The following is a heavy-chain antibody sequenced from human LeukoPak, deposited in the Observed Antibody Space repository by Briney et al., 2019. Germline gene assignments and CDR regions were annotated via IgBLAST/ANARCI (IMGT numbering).Heavy chain of an antibody. V-gene: IGHV4-59*01. Sequence: PSETLSLTCAVYGGSFSGYYWSWIRQPPGKGLEWIGYIYYSGSTNYNPSPKSRVTISVDTSKNQFSLKLSSVTAADTAVYYCARFPCSGDSCYSGIRAFDIWGQGTMVTVSS. CDR3: ARFPCSGDSCYSGIRAFDI. CDR2: IYYSGST. D-gene: IGHD2-15*01. J-gene: IGHJ3*02. CDR1: GGSFSGYY.